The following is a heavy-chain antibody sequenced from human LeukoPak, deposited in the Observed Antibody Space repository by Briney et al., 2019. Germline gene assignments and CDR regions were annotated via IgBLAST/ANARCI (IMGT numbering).Heavy chain of an antibody. J-gene: IGHJ4*02. D-gene: IGHD3-10*01. CDR3: AKVKWFGELSPFDY. Sequence: TGGSLRLSCAASGFTFSSYAMSWVRQAPGKGQEWVSAISGSGGSTSYADSVKGRFTISRDNSKNTLYLQMNSLRAEDTAVYYCAKVKWFGELSPFDYWGQGTLVTVSS. CDR1: GFTFSSYA. V-gene: IGHV3-23*01. CDR2: ISGSGGST.